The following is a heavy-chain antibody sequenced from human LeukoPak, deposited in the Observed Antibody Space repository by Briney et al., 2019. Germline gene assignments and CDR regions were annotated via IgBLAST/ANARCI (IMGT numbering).Heavy chain of an antibody. CDR1: GGSISDTTYY. Sequence: PSETLSLTCTVSGGSISDTTYYWGWIRQPPGKGLEWIGEINHSGGTNYNPSLKSRVTISVDTSKNQFSLKLSSVTAADTAVYYCARGGSGSQYDYWGQGTLVTVSS. D-gene: IGHD3-10*01. CDR2: INHSGGT. V-gene: IGHV4-39*07. J-gene: IGHJ4*02. CDR3: ARGGSGSQYDY.